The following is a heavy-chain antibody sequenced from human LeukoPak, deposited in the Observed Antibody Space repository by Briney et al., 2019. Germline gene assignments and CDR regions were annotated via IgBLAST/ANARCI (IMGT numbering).Heavy chain of an antibody. Sequence: GGSLRLSCAASGFTFSDYYMSWIRQAPGKGLEWVSYISSSSSYTNYADSVKGRFTISRDNSKNTLYLQMNSLSADDTAMYYCANEIRPNDYWGQGTLVTVSS. J-gene: IGHJ4*02. CDR2: ISSSSSYT. CDR3: ANEIRPNDY. V-gene: IGHV3-11*03. CDR1: GFTFSDYY. D-gene: IGHD4-17*01.